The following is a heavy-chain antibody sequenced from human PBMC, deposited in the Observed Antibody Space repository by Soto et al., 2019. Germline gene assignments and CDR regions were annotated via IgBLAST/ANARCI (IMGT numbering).Heavy chain of an antibody. CDR3: ARTGIAARHTNWFDP. CDR2: IIPIFGTA. Sequence: SVKVSCKAPGGTFSSYAISWVRQAPGQGLEWMGGIIPIFGTANYAQKFQGRVTITADESTSTAYMELSSLRSEDTAVYYCARTGIAARHTNWFDPWGQGTLVTVSS. V-gene: IGHV1-69*13. CDR1: GGTFSSYA. D-gene: IGHD6-6*01. J-gene: IGHJ5*02.